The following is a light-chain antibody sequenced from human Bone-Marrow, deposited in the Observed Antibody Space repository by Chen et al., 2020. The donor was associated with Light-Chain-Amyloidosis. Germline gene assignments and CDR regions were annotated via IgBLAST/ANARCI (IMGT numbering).Light chain of an antibody. Sequence: SYVRTQPYSVSVATGQTATSACGGNNIGATSVHWYQQTPGQAPLLVVYDDSDRPSGIPERLSCSNSVNTATLTIISFEAADEADYYCQVCDRSSDRPVFGGGTKLTFL. CDR3: QVCDRSSDRPV. J-gene: IGLJ3*02. CDR2: DDS. V-gene: IGLV3-21*02. CDR1: NIGATS.